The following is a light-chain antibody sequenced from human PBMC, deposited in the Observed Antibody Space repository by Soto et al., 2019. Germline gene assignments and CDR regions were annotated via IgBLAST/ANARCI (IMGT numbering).Light chain of an antibody. V-gene: IGLV2-8*01. CDR1: SSDIGGYNY. CDR2: EVT. J-gene: IGLJ2*01. CDR3: CSHTGSNNFVV. Sequence: QSVLTQPPSASGSPGQSVTISCTATSSDIGGYNYVSWYQQHPGKAPKLMIYEVTKRPSGVPDRFSGSKSGYTASLTVSGIQAEDEADYYCCSHTGSNNFVVFGGGTKLTVL.